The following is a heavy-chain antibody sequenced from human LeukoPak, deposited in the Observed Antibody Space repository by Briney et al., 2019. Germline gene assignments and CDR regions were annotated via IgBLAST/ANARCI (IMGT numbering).Heavy chain of an antibody. D-gene: IGHD5-18*01. J-gene: IGHJ4*02. CDR1: GFTFDDYA. CDR2: ISWNSGSI. V-gene: IGHV3-9*01. Sequence: PGGSLRLSCAASGFTFDDYAMHWVRQAPGKGLEWVSGISWNSGSIGYADSVKGRFTISRDNAKNSLYLQMNSLRAEDTALYYCAKDRSYGSTFFDYWGQGTLVTVSS. CDR3: AKDRSYGSTFFDY.